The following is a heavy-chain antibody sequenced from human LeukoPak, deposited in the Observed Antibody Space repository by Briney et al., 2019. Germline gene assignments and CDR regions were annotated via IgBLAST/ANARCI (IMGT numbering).Heavy chain of an antibody. CDR3: ARETADLGRSLDS. Sequence: SETLSLTCTVSGGSISSGSYYWSWIRQPAGKGLEWIGRIYASGITNSNPSLKSRVTMSLDTSKNQFSLNLTSVTAADTAVYFCARETADLGRSLDSWGQGALVTVSS. CDR1: GGSISSGSYY. CDR2: IYASGIT. V-gene: IGHV4-61*02. J-gene: IGHJ4*02. D-gene: IGHD1-26*01.